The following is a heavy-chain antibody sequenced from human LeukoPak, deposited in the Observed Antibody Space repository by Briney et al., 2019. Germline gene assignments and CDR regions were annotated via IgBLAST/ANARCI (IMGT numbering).Heavy chain of an antibody. V-gene: IGHV3-23*01. CDR2: ISASGYST. CDR3: AKDGSGSYYPEYYFDY. J-gene: IGHJ4*02. Sequence: GGSLRLSCAASGFTFSSYAMSWVRQAPGKGLEWVSAISASGYSTYYADSVKGRFTISRDNSKKTLYLQMNSLRAEDTAVYYCAKDGSGSYYPEYYFDYWGQGTLVTVSS. D-gene: IGHD3-10*01. CDR1: GFTFSSYA.